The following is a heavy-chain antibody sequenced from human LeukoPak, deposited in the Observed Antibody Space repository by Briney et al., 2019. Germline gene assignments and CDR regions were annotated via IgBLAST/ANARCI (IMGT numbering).Heavy chain of an antibody. V-gene: IGHV4-4*02. D-gene: IGHD2-2*01. Sequence: SETLSLTCAVSGGSISSSNWWSWVRQPPGKGLEWIGEIYHSGSTNYNPSLKSRVTISVDNSKNQFSLKLSSVTAADTAVYYCARDLRNIGYCSSTSCSNAFDIWGQGTMVTVSS. J-gene: IGHJ3*02. CDR2: IYHSGST. CDR3: ARDLRNIGYCSSTSCSNAFDI. CDR1: GGSISSSNW.